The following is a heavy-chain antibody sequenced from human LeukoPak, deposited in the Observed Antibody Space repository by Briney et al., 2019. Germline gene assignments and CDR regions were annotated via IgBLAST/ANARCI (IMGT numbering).Heavy chain of an antibody. J-gene: IGHJ1*01. CDR2: IRTKANNYVP. D-gene: IGHD6-19*01. CDR1: AFSLSDLT. CDR3: SAGPSGWTEFFRH. Sequence: GGSLRLSCAAPAFSLSDLTIQWVRQASGRGLEWVARIRTKANNYVPEYGASVKGRFTISRDDAKNTAYLQMNSLKTDDTAIYYCSAGPSGWTEFFRHWGQGTLVTVSS. V-gene: IGHV3-73*01.